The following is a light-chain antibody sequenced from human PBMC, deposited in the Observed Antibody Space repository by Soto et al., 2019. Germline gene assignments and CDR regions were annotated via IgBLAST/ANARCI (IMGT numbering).Light chain of an antibody. Sequence: EIVMTQSPATLSVSPGERATLSCRASQSVSSNVAWYQQKPGQAPRLLIYGASTRATGIPARFSGSGSGTEFTLTISSLQSEDFAVYYCQQYNKWLTFGGGTKVEIK. CDR2: GAS. CDR1: QSVSSN. CDR3: QQYNKWLT. V-gene: IGKV3-15*01. J-gene: IGKJ4*01.